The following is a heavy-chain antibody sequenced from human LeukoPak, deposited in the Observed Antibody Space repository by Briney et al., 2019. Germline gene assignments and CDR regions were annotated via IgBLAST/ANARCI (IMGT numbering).Heavy chain of an antibody. J-gene: IGHJ4*02. CDR2: IYYSGST. Sequence: PSETLSLTCTVSGYSISSGYYWGWIRQPPGKGLEWIGSIYYSGSTYYNPSLKNRVTISVDTSKNQFSLKLSSVTAADTAVYYCAREVNRYDFWSGYYTTHYFDYWGQGTLVTVSS. CDR1: GYSISSGYY. V-gene: IGHV4-38-2*02. CDR3: AREVNRYDFWSGYYTTHYFDY. D-gene: IGHD3-3*01.